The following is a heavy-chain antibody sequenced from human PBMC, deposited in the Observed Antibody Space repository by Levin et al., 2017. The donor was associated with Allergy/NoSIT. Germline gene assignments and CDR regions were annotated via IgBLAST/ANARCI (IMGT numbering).Heavy chain of an antibody. CDR1: GYTFTSYY. CDR2: INPSGGST. Sequence: PVASVKVSCKASGYTFTSYYMHWVRQAPGQGLEWMGIINPSGGSTSYAQKFQGRVTMTRDTSTSTVYMELSSLRSEDTAVYYCATSGRSNTSTVGFVDYWGQGTLVTVSS. CDR3: ATSGRSNTSTVGFVDY. D-gene: IGHD2-15*01. V-gene: IGHV1-46*01. J-gene: IGHJ4*02.